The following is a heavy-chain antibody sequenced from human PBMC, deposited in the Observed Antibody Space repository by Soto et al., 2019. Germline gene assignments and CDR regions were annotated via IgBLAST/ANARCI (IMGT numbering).Heavy chain of an antibody. V-gene: IGHV4-31*03. CDR1: GYSITAGGYY. J-gene: IGHJ5*02. CDR3: ARMYSSDHGSFHP. CDR2: FYSSGSI. Sequence: SETLSLTCFVSGYSITAGGYYWSWIRHHPGKGLEWIGSFYSSGSIIYNPSLRSRVSISGDTSSNQFSMRLPSVTAADTARYYCARMYSSDHGSFHPWGQGTLVTVSS. D-gene: IGHD3-22*01.